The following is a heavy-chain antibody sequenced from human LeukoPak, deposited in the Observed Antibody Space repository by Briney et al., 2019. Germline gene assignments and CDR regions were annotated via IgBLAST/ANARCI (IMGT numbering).Heavy chain of an antibody. CDR2: INHSGST. CDR1: GGSFSGYY. CDR3: ARGFFWTERSGIADNWFDP. V-gene: IGHV4-34*01. D-gene: IGHD6-13*01. J-gene: IGHJ5*02. Sequence: TPSETLSLTCAVYGGSFSGYYWSWIRQPPGKGLEWIGEINHSGSTNYNPSLKSRVTISVDTSKNQFSLKLSSVTAADTAVYYCARGFFWTERSGIADNWFDPWGQGTLVTVSS.